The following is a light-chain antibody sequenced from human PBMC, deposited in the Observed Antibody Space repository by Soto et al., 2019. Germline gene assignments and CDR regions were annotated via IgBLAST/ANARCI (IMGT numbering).Light chain of an antibody. Sequence: EIVLTQSPATLSVSPGERATLSCRASQSVRGNLAWYQQKAGQAPRLLIFDASTRATNIPARFSGSGSGTEFTLTIGSLQSEDFAVYYCQQYSNWPPLTFGGGTKVEIK. J-gene: IGKJ4*01. CDR1: QSVRGN. CDR3: QQYSNWPPLT. CDR2: DAS. V-gene: IGKV3-15*01.